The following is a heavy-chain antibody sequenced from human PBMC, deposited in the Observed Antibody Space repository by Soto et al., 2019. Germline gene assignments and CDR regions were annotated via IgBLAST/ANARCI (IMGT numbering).Heavy chain of an antibody. D-gene: IGHD1-26*01. CDR2: IYYDGSDK. J-gene: IGHJ4*02. CDR1: GFPFSSYG. Sequence: GGSLRLSCAASGFPFSSYGMHWVRQAPGKGLEWVAVIYYDGSDKYYADSVKGRFTISRDNSKNTLYLQMNSLRGEDTAVYYCASPASGRYTGYWDQGTLVTLSS. CDR3: ASPASGRYTGY. V-gene: IGHV3-33*01.